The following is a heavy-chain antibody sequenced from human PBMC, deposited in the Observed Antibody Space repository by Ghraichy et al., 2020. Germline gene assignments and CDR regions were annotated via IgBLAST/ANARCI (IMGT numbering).Heavy chain of an antibody. V-gene: IGHV3-48*02. CDR1: GFTFSSYS. Sequence: GGSLRLSCAASGFTFSSYSMNWVRQAPGKGLEWVSYISSSSSTIYYADSVKGRFTISRDNAKNSLYLQMNSLRDEDTAVYYCARSPSNLSGRKRDNWFDPWGQGTLVTVSS. CDR3: ARSPSNLSGRKRDNWFDP. J-gene: IGHJ5*02. CDR2: ISSSSSTI. D-gene: IGHD1-26*01.